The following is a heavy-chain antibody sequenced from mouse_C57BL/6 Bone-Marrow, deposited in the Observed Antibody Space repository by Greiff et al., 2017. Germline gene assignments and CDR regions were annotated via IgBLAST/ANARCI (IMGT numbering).Heavy chain of an antibody. J-gene: IGHJ3*01. V-gene: IGHV1-19*01. D-gene: IGHD2-5*01. CDR3: ARKDSYYSNPWFAY. Sequence: VQLKQSGPVLVKPGASVKMSCKASGYTFTDYYMNWVKQSHGKSLEWIGVINPYNGGTSYNQKFKGKATLTVDKSSSTAYMELNSLTSEDSAVYYCARKDSYYSNPWFAYWGQGTLVTVSA. CDR2: INPYNGGT. CDR1: GYTFTDYY.